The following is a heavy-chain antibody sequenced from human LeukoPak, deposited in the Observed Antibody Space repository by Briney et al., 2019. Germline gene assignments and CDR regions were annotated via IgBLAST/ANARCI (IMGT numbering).Heavy chain of an antibody. CDR3: GRLFDS. CDR1: GGAIISDNFY. J-gene: IGHJ4*02. CDR2: INYSGTT. Sequence: SETLSLTCTVSGGAIISDNFYWGWVRQPPGKGLEWVGSINYSGTTYYNPSLRSRLSISVNTSRTQFFLRLNSVTAADTAVYYCGRLFDSWGQGILVTVSS. V-gene: IGHV4-39*01.